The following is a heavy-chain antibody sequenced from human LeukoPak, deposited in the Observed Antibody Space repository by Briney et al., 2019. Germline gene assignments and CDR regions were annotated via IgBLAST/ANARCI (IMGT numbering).Heavy chain of an antibody. CDR3: AKIDSSSWQKYFQH. Sequence: GGSLRLSCAASGFTFSSYGMHWVRQAPGKGLEWVAFIRYDGGNKYYADSVKGRFTISRDNSKNTLYLQMNSLRAEDTAVYYCAKIDSSSWQKYFQHWGQGTLVTVSS. D-gene: IGHD6-13*01. CDR1: GFTFSSYG. V-gene: IGHV3-30*02. J-gene: IGHJ1*01. CDR2: IRYDGGNK.